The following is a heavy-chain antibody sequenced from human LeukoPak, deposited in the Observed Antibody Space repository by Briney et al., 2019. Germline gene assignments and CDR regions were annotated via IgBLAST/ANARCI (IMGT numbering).Heavy chain of an antibody. V-gene: IGHV3-7*01. CDR1: GFPFSAYW. Sequence: GGSLRLSCAASGFPFSAYWMTWVRQAPGTGLEWVANINPAGTETYYVDPVKGRFTISRDNAKNLLYLQMNSLRAEDTAVYYCARFGYVAAVDLWGQGTLVTVSS. J-gene: IGHJ4*02. D-gene: IGHD2-15*01. CDR2: INPAGTET. CDR3: ARFGYVAAVDL.